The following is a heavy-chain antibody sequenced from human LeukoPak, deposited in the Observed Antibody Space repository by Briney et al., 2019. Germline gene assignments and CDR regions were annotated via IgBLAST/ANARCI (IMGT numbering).Heavy chain of an antibody. Sequence: GASVKVSCKASGYTFTSYAMNWVRQAPGQGLEWMGWINTNTGNPTYAQGFTGRFVFSLDTSVSTAYLQISSLKAEDTAVYYCARDFRRWAAAGRGYYYYMDVWGKGTTVTVSS. CDR3: ARDFRRWAAAGRGYYYYMDV. CDR2: INTNTGNP. J-gene: IGHJ6*03. D-gene: IGHD6-13*01. CDR1: GYTFTSYA. V-gene: IGHV7-4-1*02.